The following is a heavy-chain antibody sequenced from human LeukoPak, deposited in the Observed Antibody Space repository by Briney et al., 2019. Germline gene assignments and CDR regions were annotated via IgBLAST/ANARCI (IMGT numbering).Heavy chain of an antibody. CDR3: ARRYRLQKWELGWYYFDY. Sequence: SETLPLTCTVSGGSISSSSYYWGWIRQPPGKGLEWIGSIYYSGSTYYNPSLKSRVTISVDTSKNQFSLKLSSVTAADTAVYYCARRYRLQKWELGWYYFDYWGQGTLVTVSS. CDR2: IYYSGST. J-gene: IGHJ4*02. CDR1: GGSISSSSYY. V-gene: IGHV4-39*01. D-gene: IGHD1-26*01.